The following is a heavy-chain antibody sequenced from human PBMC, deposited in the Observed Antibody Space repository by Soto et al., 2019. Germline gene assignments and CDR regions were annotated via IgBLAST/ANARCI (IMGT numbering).Heavy chain of an antibody. CDR1: GGSISGYS. CDR3: ARRTKLGTAWYPDC. J-gene: IGHJ4*02. Sequence: PSETLSLTCAVSGGSISGYSWSWIRQPPGKGLEWIGNIHYTGGTNYNPSLKSRLTISLDTSKIQISLQLTSVTAADTAIYYCARRTKLGTAWYPDCWGQGTLVTVSS. D-gene: IGHD6-19*01. CDR2: IHYTGGT. V-gene: IGHV4-59*08.